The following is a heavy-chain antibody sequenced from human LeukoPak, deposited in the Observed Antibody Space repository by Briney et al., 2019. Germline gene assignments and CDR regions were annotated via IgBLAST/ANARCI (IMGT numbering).Heavy chain of an antibody. J-gene: IGHJ4*02. CDR2: IYYSGST. CDR3: APGNYGSGGPS. V-gene: IGHV4-59*01. CDR1: GGSISSYY. Sequence: SETLSLTCTVSGGSISSYYWSWIRQPPGKGLEWIGYIYYSGSTNYNPSLKSRVTISVDTSKNQFSLKLSSVTAADTAVYYCAPGNYGSGGPSWGQGTLVTVSS. D-gene: IGHD3-10*01.